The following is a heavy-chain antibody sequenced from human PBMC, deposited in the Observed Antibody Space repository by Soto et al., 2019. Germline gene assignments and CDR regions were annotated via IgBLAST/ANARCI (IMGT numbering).Heavy chain of an antibody. CDR3: ARETTGIAAAYYFDY. D-gene: IGHD6-13*01. CDR2: IIPILGIA. CDR1: GGTFSSYT. Sequence: SVKVSCKASGGTFSSYTISWVRQAPGQGLEWMGRIIPILGIANYAQKFQGRVTITADKSTSTAYMELSSLRSEDTAVYYCARETTGIAAAYYFDYWGQGTLVTVSS. V-gene: IGHV1-69*04. J-gene: IGHJ4*02.